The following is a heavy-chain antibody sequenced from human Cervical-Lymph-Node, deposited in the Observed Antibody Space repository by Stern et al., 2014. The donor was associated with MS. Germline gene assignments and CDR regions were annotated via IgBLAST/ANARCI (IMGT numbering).Heavy chain of an antibody. CDR2: IYPGDSDT. D-gene: IGHD5-18*01. V-gene: IGHV5-51*03. CDR3: ARPGDDTAKYGLDV. CDR1: GYSFATYW. Sequence: VQLVESGAEVKKPGESLKISCKGSGYSFATYWIGWVRQMPGKGLEWLGIIYPGDSDTRYSPSCQGQGTISAAKSISTAYLHWSSLKASDTAMYYCARPGDDTAKYGLDVWGQGTTVTVSS. J-gene: IGHJ6*02.